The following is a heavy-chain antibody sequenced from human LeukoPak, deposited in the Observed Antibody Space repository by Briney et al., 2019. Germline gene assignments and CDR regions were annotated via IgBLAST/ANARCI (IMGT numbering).Heavy chain of an antibody. CDR1: GYTFTGYY. CDR3: ARGLWGDFWSGDYYYYYMDV. V-gene: IGHV1-8*03. CDR2: MNPNRGDT. J-gene: IGHJ6*03. D-gene: IGHD3-3*01. Sequence: ASMKVSCKASGYTFTGYYMHWVRQAPGQGLEWMGWMNPNRGDTGYAQKFQGRVTITRNTSISTAYMELSSLRSEDTAVYYCARGLWGDFWSGDYYYYYMDVWGKGTTVTVSS.